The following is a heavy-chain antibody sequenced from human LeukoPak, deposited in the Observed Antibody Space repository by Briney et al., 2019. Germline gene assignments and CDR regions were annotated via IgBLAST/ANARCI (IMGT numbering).Heavy chain of an antibody. CDR1: GGSISSYY. J-gene: IGHJ4*02. CDR2: IYYSGST. V-gene: IGHV4-59*01. Sequence: SETLSLTCTVSGGSISSYYWSWIRQPPGKGLEWIGYIYYSGSTNYNPSLKSRVTISVDTSKNQFSLKLSSVTAADTAVYYCASARAIFPYCSGGSCYGGLDYWGQGTLVTVSS. D-gene: IGHD2-15*01. CDR3: ASARAIFPYCSGGSCYGGLDY.